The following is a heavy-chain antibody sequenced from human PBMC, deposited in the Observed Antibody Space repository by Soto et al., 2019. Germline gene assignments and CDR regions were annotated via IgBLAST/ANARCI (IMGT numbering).Heavy chain of an antibody. V-gene: IGHV3-48*02. D-gene: IGHD3-16*01. CDR3: ARSGVLLRYYFDY. J-gene: IGHJ4*02. CDR2: ISSSTSPI. CDR1: GFTFNTYS. Sequence: EVQLVESGGDLVQPGGSLRLSCAASGFTFNTYSMKWVRQAPGKGLEWISYISSSTSPIYYADSVKGRFTISRDNAKNSLYLQMNSLRDEDTAVYYCARSGVLLRYYFDYWGQGTLVTVSS.